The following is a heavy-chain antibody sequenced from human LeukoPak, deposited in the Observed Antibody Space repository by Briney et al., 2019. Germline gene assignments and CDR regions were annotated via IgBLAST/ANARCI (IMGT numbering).Heavy chain of an antibody. V-gene: IGHV4-61*02. CDR2: MHFSGSG. J-gene: IGHJ4*02. CDR1: GGSISSCNYY. D-gene: IGHD5-18*01. Sequence: PSQTLSLTCTVSGGSISSCNYYWSWIRQPAGKGLEWIGRMHFSGSGNYNPSLKSRVTISTDTSKNQFSLSLSSVTAADTAVYYCARFTTTPGGYTYGRGVFDYWGQGTLVIVSS. CDR3: ARFTTTPGGYTYGRGVFDY.